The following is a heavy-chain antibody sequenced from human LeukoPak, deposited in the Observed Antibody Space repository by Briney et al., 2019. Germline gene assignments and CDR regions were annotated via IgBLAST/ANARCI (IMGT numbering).Heavy chain of an antibody. V-gene: IGHV3-21*01. D-gene: IGHD3-10*01. CDR3: ATVGYHGSGSSPDFDY. Sequence: GGSLRLSCAASGFTFSSYSMNWVRQAPGKGLEWVSSISSSSSYIYYADSVKGRFTISRDNAKNSLYLQMNSLRAEDTAVYYCATVGYHGSGSSPDFDYWGQGTLVTVSS. CDR1: GFTFSSYS. CDR2: ISSSSSYI. J-gene: IGHJ4*02.